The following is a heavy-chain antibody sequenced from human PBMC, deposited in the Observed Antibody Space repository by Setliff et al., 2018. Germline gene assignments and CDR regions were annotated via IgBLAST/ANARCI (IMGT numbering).Heavy chain of an antibody. D-gene: IGHD4-4*01. V-gene: IGHV7-4-1*02. CDR2: INTNTGNP. J-gene: IGHJ6*03. Sequence: ASVKVSCKASKYTFNSYAMNWVRQAPGQGLEWMGWINTNTGNPTYAQGFTGRCVFSLDTSVSTAYLQISSLKAEDTAVYYCARASRFGTTVYRGYYYMGVWGKGTTVTVSS. CDR1: KYTFNSYA. CDR3: ARASRFGTTVYRGYYYMGV.